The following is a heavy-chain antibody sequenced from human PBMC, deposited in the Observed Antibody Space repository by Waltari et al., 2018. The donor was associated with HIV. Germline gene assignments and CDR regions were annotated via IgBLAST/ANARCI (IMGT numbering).Heavy chain of an antibody. D-gene: IGHD2-2*01. CDR2: INAGNGNT. J-gene: IGHJ6*02. CDR1: GYTFTSYA. CDR3: ARDLVVVPADTTYYYYGMDV. V-gene: IGHV1-3*01. Sequence: QVQLVQSGAEVKKPGASVKVSCKASGYTFTSYAMHWVRQAPGQRLEWMGWINAGNGNTKYSQKFQGRVTITRDTSASTAYMELSSLRSEDTAVYYCARDLVVVPADTTYYYYGMDVWGQGTTVTVSS.